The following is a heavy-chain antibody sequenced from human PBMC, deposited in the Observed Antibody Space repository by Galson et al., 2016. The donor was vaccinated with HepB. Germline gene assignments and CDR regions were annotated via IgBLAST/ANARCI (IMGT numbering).Heavy chain of an antibody. Sequence: SVKVSCKASGYTFTNYDMNWVRQATGQGLEWMGWMNPNSGNTGYAQNFQGRVTMTRDTSISTAYMELSSLRSEDTAVYFCARGGVSGNYAWREAKYWGQGSLVTVSS. J-gene: IGHJ4*02. V-gene: IGHV1-8*01. D-gene: IGHD3-22*01. CDR1: GYTFTNYD. CDR2: MNPNSGNT. CDR3: ARGGVSGNYAWREAKY.